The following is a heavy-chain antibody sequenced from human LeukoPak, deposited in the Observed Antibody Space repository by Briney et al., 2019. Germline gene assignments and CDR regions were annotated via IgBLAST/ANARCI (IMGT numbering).Heavy chain of an antibody. CDR3: ARDPSPGIAAAGSPQYFQH. D-gene: IGHD6-13*01. Sequence: ASVKVSCKASGYTFTSYGISWVRQVPGQGLEWMGWISAYNGNTNYAQKLQGRVTMTTDTSTSTAYMELRSLRSDDTAVYYCARDPSPGIAAAGSPQYFQHWGQGTLVTVSS. CDR1: GYTFTSYG. V-gene: IGHV1-18*01. CDR2: ISAYNGNT. J-gene: IGHJ1*01.